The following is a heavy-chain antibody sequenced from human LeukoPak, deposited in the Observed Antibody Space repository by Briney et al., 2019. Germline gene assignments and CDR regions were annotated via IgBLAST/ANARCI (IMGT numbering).Heavy chain of an antibody. V-gene: IGHV3-74*03. CDR2: INGDGSTT. D-gene: IGHD3-10*01. CDR1: GFTFSTYW. J-gene: IGHJ4*02. CDR3: ARDYAGSPDY. Sequence: GGSLRLSCTASGFTFSTYWINWVRQSPGKGLVWVAPINGDGSTTTHADSVKGRFTISRDNAKNTAYLQMNSLRDEDTAVYYCARDYAGSPDYWGQGTLVTVSA.